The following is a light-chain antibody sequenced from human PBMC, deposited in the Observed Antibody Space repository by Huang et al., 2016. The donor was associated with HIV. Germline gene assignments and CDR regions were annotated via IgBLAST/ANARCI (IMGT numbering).Light chain of an antibody. CDR1: QTISNN. Sequence: EIVMTQSPATLSAFPGEKATLSCRASQTISNNLAWYQQKPGQAPRLLICGASTRATDIPARFSGSGSGTDFTLTISSLQSEDFAVYYCQHYNNWPPLTFGGGTKVEIK. CDR2: GAS. V-gene: IGKV3-15*01. J-gene: IGKJ4*01. CDR3: QHYNNWPPLT.